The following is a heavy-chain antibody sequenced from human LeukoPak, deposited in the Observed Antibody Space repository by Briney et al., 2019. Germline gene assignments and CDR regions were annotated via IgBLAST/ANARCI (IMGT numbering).Heavy chain of an antibody. V-gene: IGHV3-66*01. CDR1: GFTVSSNY. Sequence: PGGSLRLSCAASGFTVSSNYMSWVRQAPGKGLEWVSVIYSGGSTYYADSVKGRFTISRDNSKNTLYLQMNSLRAEDTAVYYCARAFYPPDFGFGRAPYYFDKWGRGTLVTVSS. CDR2: IYSGGST. CDR3: ARAFYPPDFGFGRAPYYFDK. D-gene: IGHD3-16*01. J-gene: IGHJ4*02.